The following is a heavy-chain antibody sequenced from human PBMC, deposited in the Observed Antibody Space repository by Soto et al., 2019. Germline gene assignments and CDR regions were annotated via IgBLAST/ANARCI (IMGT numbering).Heavy chain of an antibody. CDR2: IIPIFGTA. D-gene: IGHD6-19*01. V-gene: IGHV1-69*13. J-gene: IGHJ1*01. Sequence: SVKVSCKASGGTFSSYAISWVRQAPGQGLEWMGGIIPIFGTANYAQKFQGRVTITADESTSTAYMELSSLRSEDTAVYYCARGRYSSGWYLRPLYFQHWGQGTLVTVSS. CDR3: ARGRYSSGWYLRPLYFQH. CDR1: GGTFSSYA.